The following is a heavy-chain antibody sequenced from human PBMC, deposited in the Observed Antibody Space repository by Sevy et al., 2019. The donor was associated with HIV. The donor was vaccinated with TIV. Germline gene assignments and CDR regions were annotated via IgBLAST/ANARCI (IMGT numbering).Heavy chain of an antibody. CDR1: GFSISNNY. D-gene: IGHD2-21*01. CDR2: MYSGGSP. V-gene: IGHV3-53*01. J-gene: IGHJ5*02. Sequence: GGSLRLSCAASGFSISNNYTAWVRQAPGKGLEWVSVMYSGGSPYYADSVKGRFAPSRDMSMNTVYLQMNSLRAEDTAVYYCARGDCGGGSCTAFDPWGQGTLVTVSS. CDR3: ARGDCGGGSCTAFDP.